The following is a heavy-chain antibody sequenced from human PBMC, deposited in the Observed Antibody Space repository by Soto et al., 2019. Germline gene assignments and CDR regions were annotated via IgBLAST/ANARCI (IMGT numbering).Heavy chain of an antibody. V-gene: IGHV4-30-2*01. CDR1: GGSISSGGYS. CDR3: ARAHYGDYGYGMDV. J-gene: IGHJ6*02. Sequence: QLQLQESGSGLVKPSQTLTLTCAVSGGSISSGGYSWSWIRQPPGKGLEWIGYIYHSGSTYYNPSLKSRVTISVDRSKNQFSLKLSSVTAADTAVYYCARAHYGDYGYGMDVWGQGTTVTVSS. D-gene: IGHD4-17*01. CDR2: IYHSGST.